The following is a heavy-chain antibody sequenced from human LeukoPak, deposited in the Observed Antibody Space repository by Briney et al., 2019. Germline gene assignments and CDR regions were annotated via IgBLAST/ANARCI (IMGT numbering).Heavy chain of an antibody. CDR1: GFTFSSYA. J-gene: IGHJ4*02. CDR3: ARDPPTRQYTNSFSLDY. CDR2: IWYDGSSK. Sequence: PGGSLRLSCAASGFTFSSYAMHWVRQAPGKGLQWVAVIWYDGSSKYYADSVKGRFTISRDNSKNTLYLQKNSLRAEDTDAYYCARDPPTRQYTNSFSLDYWGQGTLVTVSS. D-gene: IGHD6-13*01. V-gene: IGHV3-33*01.